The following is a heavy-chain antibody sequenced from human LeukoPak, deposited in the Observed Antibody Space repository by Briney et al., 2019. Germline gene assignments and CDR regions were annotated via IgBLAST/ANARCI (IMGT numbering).Heavy chain of an antibody. V-gene: IGHV3-66*01. J-gene: IGHJ5*02. CDR3: ARAKGYSYVWFDP. D-gene: IGHD5-18*01. CDR1: GFTVSSNY. CDR2: IYSGGST. Sequence: PGGSLRLSCAASGFTVSSNYMSWVRQAPGEGLEWVSVIYSGGSTYYADSVKGRFTISRDNSKNTLYLQMNSLRAEDTAVYYCARAKGYSYVWFDPWGQGTLVTVSS.